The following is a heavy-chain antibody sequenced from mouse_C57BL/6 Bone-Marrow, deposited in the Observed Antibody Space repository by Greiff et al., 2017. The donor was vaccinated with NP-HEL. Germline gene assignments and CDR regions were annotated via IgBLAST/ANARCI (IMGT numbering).Heavy chain of an antibody. V-gene: IGHV3-6*01. J-gene: IGHJ3*01. CDR1: GYSITSGYY. Sequence: DVKLQESGPGLVKPSQSLSLTCSVTGYSITSGYYWNWIRQFPGNKLEWMGYISYDGSNNYNPSLKNRISITRDTSKNQFFLKLNSVTTEDTATYYCARDLSLFAYWGQGTLVTVSA. CDR2: ISYDGSN. D-gene: IGHD6-5*01. CDR3: ARDLSLFAY.